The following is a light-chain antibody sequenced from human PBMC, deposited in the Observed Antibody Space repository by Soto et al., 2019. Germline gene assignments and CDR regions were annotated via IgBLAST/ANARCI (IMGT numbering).Light chain of an antibody. CDR2: GAS. V-gene: IGKV1-12*01. Sequence: IQMTQSPSSVSASVGDSVTITCRASQLISSWLAWYQVKPGKAPKLLIYGASNRESGVPSRLSGSESGTIFTPTINSLQPEDFATYYCQQASSFPLTFGGGTTVEI. CDR3: QQASSFPLT. J-gene: IGKJ4*01. CDR1: QLISSW.